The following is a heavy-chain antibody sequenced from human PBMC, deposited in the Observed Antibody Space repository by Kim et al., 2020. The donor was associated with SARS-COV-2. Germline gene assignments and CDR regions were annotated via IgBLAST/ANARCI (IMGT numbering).Heavy chain of an antibody. D-gene: IGHD5-18*01. J-gene: IGHJ4*02. CDR3: VRGPPLRDGYNFDPFEL. Sequence: GGSLRLSCAASGFTVSSNYMSWVRQAPGKGLEWLSVIYSGDTTYYADSAKGRFTISRDISKNTLYLQVNSLRAADTAVYYCVRGPPLRDGYNFDPFELWGQGTLVTVSS. CDR1: GFTVSSNY. CDR2: IYSGDTT. V-gene: IGHV3-66*01.